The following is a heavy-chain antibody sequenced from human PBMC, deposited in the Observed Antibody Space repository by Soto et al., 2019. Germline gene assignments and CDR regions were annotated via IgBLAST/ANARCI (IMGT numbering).Heavy chain of an antibody. Sequence: PSETLSLTCAVYGGSFSGYYWTWIRQPPGTGLEWIGEINHSGSTNYNPSLKSRVTISVDTSKNQFSLKLSSVTAADTAVYYCARRSAGRGWFDSWGQGTLVTVSS. D-gene: IGHD6-13*01. CDR3: ARRSAGRGWFDS. CDR1: GGSFSGYY. V-gene: IGHV4-34*01. CDR2: INHSGST. J-gene: IGHJ5*01.